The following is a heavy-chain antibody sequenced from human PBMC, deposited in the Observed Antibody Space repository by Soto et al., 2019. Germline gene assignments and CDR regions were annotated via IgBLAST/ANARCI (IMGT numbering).Heavy chain of an antibody. V-gene: IGHV1-18*01. Sequence: VASVKVSCKASGYTFTSYGISWVRQAPGQGLEWMGWISAYNGNTDYAQKLQGRVTMTTDTSTSTAYMELRSLRSDDTAVYYCASYHLNSYYYGMDVWGQGTTVTVSS. CDR1: GYTFTSYG. CDR3: ASYHLNSYYYGMDV. CDR2: ISAYNGNT. J-gene: IGHJ6*02.